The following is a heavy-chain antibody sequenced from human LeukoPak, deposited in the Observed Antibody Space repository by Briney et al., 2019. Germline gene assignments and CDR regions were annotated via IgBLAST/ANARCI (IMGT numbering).Heavy chain of an antibody. CDR3: ARALYDSSAGCDY. J-gene: IGHJ4*02. CDR1: GFTFSSYA. CDR2: INQDGSEK. V-gene: IGHV3-7*01. Sequence: GGSLRLSCAASGFTFSSYAMSWVRQAPGKGLEWVANINQDGSEKYYMDSVKGRFTISRDNAKNSLYLQMNSLRAEDTAVYYCARALYDSSAGCDYWGQGTLVTVSS. D-gene: IGHD3-22*01.